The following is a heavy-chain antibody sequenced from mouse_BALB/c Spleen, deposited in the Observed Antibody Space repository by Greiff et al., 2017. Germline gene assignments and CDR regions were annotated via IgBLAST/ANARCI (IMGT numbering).Heavy chain of an antibody. CDR2: INSNGGST. CDR1: GFTFSSYG. CDR3: ARDRREAMDY. J-gene: IGHJ4*01. Sequence: EVKLMESGGGLVQPGGSLKLSCAASGFTFSSYGMSWVRQTPDKRLELVATINSNGGSTYYPDSVKGRFTISRDNAKNTLYLQMSSLKSEDTAMYYCARDRREAMDYWGQGTSVTVSS. V-gene: IGHV5-6-3*01.